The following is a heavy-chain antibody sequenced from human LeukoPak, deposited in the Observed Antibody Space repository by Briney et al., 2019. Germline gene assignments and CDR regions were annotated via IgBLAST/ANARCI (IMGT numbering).Heavy chain of an antibody. CDR2: IGVAANT. D-gene: IGHD1-26*01. CDR3: ARQNTPHGNFDY. Sequence: HPGGSLRLSCAASGFTFSNYDMHWVRQATGKGLEWVSAIGVAANTFYSGSVKGRFTISRENAKNSLYLLMSSLRAGDTAMYYCARQNTPHGNFDYWGQGTLVTVSS. V-gene: IGHV3-13*01. CDR1: GFTFSNYD. J-gene: IGHJ4*02.